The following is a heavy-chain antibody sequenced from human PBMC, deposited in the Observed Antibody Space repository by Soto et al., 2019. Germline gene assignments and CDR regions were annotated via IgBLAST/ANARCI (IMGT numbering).Heavy chain of an antibody. Sequence: EVHLLESGGGLVQPGGSLRLSCAASGFTFSSYAMSWVRQAPGKGLEWVSSMSHSGGTTYYADSVKGPFTISRDNSKNPLYLPMNRLRAEDTAVYYCTKLMGSGWYFQYWGQGTLLTVSS. CDR1: GFTFSSYA. CDR2: MSHSGGTT. D-gene: IGHD6-19*01. V-gene: IGHV3-23*01. J-gene: IGHJ4*02. CDR3: TKLMGSGWYFQY.